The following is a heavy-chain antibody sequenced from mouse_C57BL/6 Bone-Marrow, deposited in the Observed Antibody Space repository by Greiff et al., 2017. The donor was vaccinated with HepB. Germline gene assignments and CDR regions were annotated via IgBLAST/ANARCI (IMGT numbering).Heavy chain of an antibody. D-gene: IGHD1-1*01. CDR2: ISGGSSTI. CDR3: AGGDYYGSSTMDY. V-gene: IGHV5-17*01. CDR1: GFTFSDYG. J-gene: IGHJ4*01. Sequence: EVKLMESGGGLVKPGGSLKLSCAASGFTFSDYGMHWVRQAPEKGPEWVAYISGGSSTIYYADTVKGRFTISRDNAKNTLFLQMTSLRSEDTAMYYCAGGDYYGSSTMDYWGQGTSVTVSS.